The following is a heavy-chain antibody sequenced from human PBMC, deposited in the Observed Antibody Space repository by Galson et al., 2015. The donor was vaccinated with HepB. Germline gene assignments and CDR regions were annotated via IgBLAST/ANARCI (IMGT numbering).Heavy chain of an antibody. Sequence: SETLSLTCAVYGGSFSGYYWSWIRQPPGKGLEWIGEINHSGSTNYNPSLKSRVTISVDTSKNQFSLKLSSVTAADTAVYYCARGKPPTFSWFGELGSINWFDPWGQGTLVTVSS. CDR2: INHSGST. CDR3: ARGKPPTFSWFGELGSINWFDP. J-gene: IGHJ5*02. D-gene: IGHD3-10*01. V-gene: IGHV4-34*01. CDR1: GGSFSGYY.